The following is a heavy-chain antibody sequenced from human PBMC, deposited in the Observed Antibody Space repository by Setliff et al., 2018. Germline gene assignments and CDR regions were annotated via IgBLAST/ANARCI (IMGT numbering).Heavy chain of an antibody. CDR3: ARDREGDGNYYMDV. CDR1: GFTLGTYW. D-gene: IGHD1-1*01. V-gene: IGHV3-74*01. CDR2: MNSDGSTK. Sequence: PGESLKISCAASGFTLGTYWMHWVRQVPGKGLVWVSRMNSDGSTKNYADSVKGRFTISRDNTKNTMYLQMNSLRAEDTAVYYCARDREGDGNYYMDVWGKGTTVTVSS. J-gene: IGHJ6*03.